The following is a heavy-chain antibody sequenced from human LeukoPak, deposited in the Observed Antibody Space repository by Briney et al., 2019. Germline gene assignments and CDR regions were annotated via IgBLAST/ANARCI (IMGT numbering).Heavy chain of an antibody. V-gene: IGHV3-23*01. CDR2: VGHNAAGT. CDR3: AKACLVATTPGRGMDV. J-gene: IGHJ6*02. D-gene: IGHD5-24*01. Sequence: GGSLRPSCAASGFTFSDYSMSWVRQAPGKGLEWVAAVGHNAAGTYYADSVKGRFTISRDNSRNTMYLQMNSLTAEDTAVYYCAKACLVATTPGRGMDVWGQGTTVAVSS. CDR1: GFTFSDYS.